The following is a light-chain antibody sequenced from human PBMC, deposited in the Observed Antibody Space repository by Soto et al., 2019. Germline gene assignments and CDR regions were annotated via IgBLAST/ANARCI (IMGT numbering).Light chain of an antibody. J-gene: IGKJ5*01. CDR2: GAS. Sequence: EIVLTQSPGTLSLSPGERATLSCRASQSVSSSYLAWYQQKPGQAPRLLIYGASSRATGIPDRFSGSGSGTDFTLTISRLEPDDFAVYYCQQYGSSPFPITFGQGTRLEIK. CDR3: QQYGSSPFPIT. V-gene: IGKV3-20*01. CDR1: QSVSSSY.